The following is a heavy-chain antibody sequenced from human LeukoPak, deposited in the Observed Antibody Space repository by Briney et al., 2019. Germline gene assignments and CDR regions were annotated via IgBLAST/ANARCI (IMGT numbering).Heavy chain of an antibody. V-gene: IGHV3-74*03. CDR3: ARGGSGNFYY. J-gene: IGHJ4*02. CDR1: GFTFSGYW. D-gene: IGHD1-26*01. Sequence: GGSLRLSCTASGFTFSGYWMNWVRQAPGKGLVWVSRIGSDGGSTTYAYSVKGRFTISRDNAKNTLYLQMTRLRAEDTAVYYCARGGSGNFYYWGQGTLVTVSS. CDR2: IGSDGGST.